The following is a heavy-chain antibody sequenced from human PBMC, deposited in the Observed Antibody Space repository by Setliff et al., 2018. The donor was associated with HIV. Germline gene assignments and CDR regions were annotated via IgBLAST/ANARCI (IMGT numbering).Heavy chain of an antibody. V-gene: IGHV4-31*03. CDR3: ARDLGSSWYFSH. D-gene: IGHD6-13*01. CDR2: IYYSGST. Sequence: TPSETLSLTCTVSGGSISSGGYYWSWIRQHPGKGLEWIGYIYYSGSTSYDPSLKSRVTISVDTSKNHFSLKLNSVTAADTAVYYCARDLGSSWYFSHWGQGTLVTVSS. CDR1: GGSISSGGYY. J-gene: IGHJ4*02.